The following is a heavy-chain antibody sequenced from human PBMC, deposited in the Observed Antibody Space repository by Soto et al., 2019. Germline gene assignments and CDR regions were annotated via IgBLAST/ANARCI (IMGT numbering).Heavy chain of an antibody. D-gene: IGHD6-6*01. CDR3: ARGAIAARPDYFDY. Sequence: GGSLRLSCAASGFTFSSYAMHWVRQAPCKGLEWVAVISYDGSNKYYADSVKGRFTISRDNSKNTLYLQMNSLRAEDTSVYYCARGAIAARPDYFDYWGQGTLVTVSS. J-gene: IGHJ4*02. CDR2: ISYDGSNK. V-gene: IGHV3-30-3*01. CDR1: GFTFSSYA.